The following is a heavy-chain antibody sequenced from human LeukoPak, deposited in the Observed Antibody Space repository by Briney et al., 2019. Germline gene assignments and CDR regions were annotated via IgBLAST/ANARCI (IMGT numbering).Heavy chain of an antibody. CDR2: MNPNSGNT. D-gene: IGHD1-14*01. Sequence: ASVKVSCKASGYTFTDYYLHLVRQAPGQGLEWMGWMNPNSGNTGYAQKFQGRVTMTRNTSISTAYMELSSLRSEDTAVYYCARGGKDYWGQGTLVTVSS. J-gene: IGHJ4*02. CDR1: GYTFTDYY. V-gene: IGHV1-8*02. CDR3: ARGGKDY.